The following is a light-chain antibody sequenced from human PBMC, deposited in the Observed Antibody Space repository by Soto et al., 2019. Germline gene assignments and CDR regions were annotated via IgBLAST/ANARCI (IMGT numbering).Light chain of an antibody. CDR3: QQIYSIPIT. V-gene: IGKV1-39*01. J-gene: IGKJ5*01. CDR1: QTIYTY. CDR2: AAS. Sequence: TQMNQSTSSLSASVGDRVSVTCRASQTIYTYSHWYQQKPGKAPKLLIYAASSLQSGVPSRFSGSGSGTDFTLTISSLHPEDFAFYYCQQIYSIPITFGQGTLLEIK.